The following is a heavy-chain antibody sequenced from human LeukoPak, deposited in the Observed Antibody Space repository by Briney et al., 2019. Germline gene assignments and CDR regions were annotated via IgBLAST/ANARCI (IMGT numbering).Heavy chain of an antibody. CDR1: GGSFSGYY. CDR3: ARVATATFDY. J-gene: IGHJ4*02. CDR2: INHSGST. V-gene: IGHV4-34*01. D-gene: IGHD5-24*01. Sequence: SETLSLTCAVYGGSFSGYYWSWIRQPPGKGLEWIGEINHSGSTNYNPSLKSRVTISVDTSMNQFSLKLSSVTAADTAVYYCARVATATFDYWGQGTLVTVSS.